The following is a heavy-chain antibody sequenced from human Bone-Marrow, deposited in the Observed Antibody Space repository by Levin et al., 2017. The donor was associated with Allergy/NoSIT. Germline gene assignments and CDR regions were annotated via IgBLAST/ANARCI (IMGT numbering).Heavy chain of an antibody. Sequence: PGGSLRLSCAASGFTFSSYGMHWVRQAPGKGLEWVAVISYDGSNKYYADSVKGRFTISRDNSKNTLYLQMNSLRAEDTAVYYCAKDWEYSSGWYWSKQPEDSGIDYWGQGTLVTVSS. CDR3: AKDWEYSSGWYWSKQPEDSGIDY. CDR1: GFTFSSYG. J-gene: IGHJ4*02. D-gene: IGHD6-19*01. CDR2: ISYDGSNK. V-gene: IGHV3-30*18.